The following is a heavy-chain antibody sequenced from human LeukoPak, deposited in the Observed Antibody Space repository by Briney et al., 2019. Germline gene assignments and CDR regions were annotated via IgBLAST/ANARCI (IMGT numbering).Heavy chain of an antibody. Sequence: PGRSLRLSCAASGFTFSTYAMHWVRQAPGKGLEYVSAISTNGGAAYYTDSVKGRFTISRDNSKNTLYLQMSSLRTEDTAVYYCVKRGDSGYGDYWGQGTLVTVSS. CDR3: VKRGDSGYGDY. D-gene: IGHD5-12*01. V-gene: IGHV3-64*03. CDR1: GFTFSTYA. J-gene: IGHJ4*02. CDR2: ISTNGGAA.